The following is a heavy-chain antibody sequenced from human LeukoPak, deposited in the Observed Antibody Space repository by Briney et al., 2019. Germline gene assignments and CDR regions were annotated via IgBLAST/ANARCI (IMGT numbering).Heavy chain of an antibody. CDR1: GGSISSYY. Sequence: SETLSLTCTVSGGSISSYYWSWIRQPPGKGLEWIGYIYYSGSTNYNPSLKSRVTISVDTSKNQFPLKLSSVTAADTAVYYCARDHGTVATFGYWGQGTLVTVSS. CDR3: ARDHGTVATFGY. V-gene: IGHV4-59*01. D-gene: IGHD5-12*01. J-gene: IGHJ4*02. CDR2: IYYSGST.